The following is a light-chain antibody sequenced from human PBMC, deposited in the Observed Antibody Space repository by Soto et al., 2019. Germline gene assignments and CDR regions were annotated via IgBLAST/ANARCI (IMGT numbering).Light chain of an antibody. CDR2: EVT. CDR1: SSDVGLYDY. Sequence: QSALTQPPSASGSPGQSVTISCTGTSSDVGLYDYVSWYQQHPGKVPKLLIYEVTQRPSGVPDRFSGSKSGNTASLTVSGLQAEDEADYYCSSYGGNSNYVFGTGTKATVL. J-gene: IGLJ1*01. V-gene: IGLV2-8*01. CDR3: SSYGGNSNYV.